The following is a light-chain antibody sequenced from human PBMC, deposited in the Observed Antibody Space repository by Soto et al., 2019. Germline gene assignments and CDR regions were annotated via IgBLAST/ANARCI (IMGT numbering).Light chain of an antibody. V-gene: IGKV1-9*01. CDR1: QGIGSY. J-gene: IGKJ1*01. CDR3: QQYNSYSRT. Sequence: IQLTQSPSSLSASVGDRVTITCRASQGIGSYLAWYQQKPGEAPKLLIFAASTLQSGVPSRFSGSGSGTEFSLTISGLQPDDFATYYCQQYNSYSRTFGQGTKVDIK. CDR2: AAS.